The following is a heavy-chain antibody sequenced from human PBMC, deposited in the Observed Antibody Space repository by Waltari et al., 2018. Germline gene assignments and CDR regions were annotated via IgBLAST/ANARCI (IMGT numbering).Heavy chain of an antibody. D-gene: IGHD6-13*01. CDR1: GGSISSSSYY. CDR2: IYYSGSI. Sequence: QLQLQESGPGLVKPSETLSLTCTVSGGSISSSSYYWGWIRQPPGKGLEWIGSIYYSGSIYYNPSLKSRVTISVDTSKNQFSLKLSSVTAADTAVYYCARHKQQLVYFDYWGQGTLVTVSS. CDR3: ARHKQQLVYFDY. J-gene: IGHJ4*02. V-gene: IGHV4-39*01.